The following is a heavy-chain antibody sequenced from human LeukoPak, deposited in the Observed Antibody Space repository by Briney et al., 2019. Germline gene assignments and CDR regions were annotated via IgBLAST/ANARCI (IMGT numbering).Heavy chain of an antibody. D-gene: IGHD2-2*01. J-gene: IGHJ4*02. Sequence: GGSLRLSCAASGFSLSDHWMYWVRQGPGRGLVWLSRQYDGSYTSYADSVKGRFTVSRDNAKNTLYLQMNGLRAEDTAVYYCARDSSSVPEYWGQGTPVTVSS. CDR2: QYDGSYT. CDR1: GFSLSDHW. V-gene: IGHV3-74*01. CDR3: ARDSSSVPEY.